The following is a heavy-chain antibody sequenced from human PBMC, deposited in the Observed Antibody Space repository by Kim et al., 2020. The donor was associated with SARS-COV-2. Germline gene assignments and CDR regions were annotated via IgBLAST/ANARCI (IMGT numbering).Heavy chain of an antibody. CDR3: ARDRGAHLRLGELSFPH. V-gene: IGHV1-18*01. CDR2: ISAYNGNT. D-gene: IGHD3-16*02. Sequence: ASVKVSCKASGYTFTSYGISWVRQAPGQGLEWMGWISAYNGNTNYAQKLQGRVTMTTDTSTSTAYMELRSLRSDDTAVYYCARDRGAHLRLGELSFPHWGQGTLVTVSS. J-gene: IGHJ4*02. CDR1: GYTFTSYG.